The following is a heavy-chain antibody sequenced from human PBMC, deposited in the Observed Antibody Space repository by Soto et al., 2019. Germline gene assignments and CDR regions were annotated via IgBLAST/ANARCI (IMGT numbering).Heavy chain of an antibody. CDR2: ISAYNGNT. V-gene: IGHV1-18*01. CDR1: GYTFTSYG. J-gene: IGHJ5*02. Sequence: QVQLVQSGAEVKKPGASVKVSCKASGYTFTSYGISWVRQAPGQGLEWMGWISAYNGNTNYAQKLQGRVTMTTDTXKSAAYMGRRSLRSDDTAVYYCARELIAAWNWFDPWGQGTLVTVSS. D-gene: IGHD6-13*01. CDR3: ARELIAAWNWFDP.